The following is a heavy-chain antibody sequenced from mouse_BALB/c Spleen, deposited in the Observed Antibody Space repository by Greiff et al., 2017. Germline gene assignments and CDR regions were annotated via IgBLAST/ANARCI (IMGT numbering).Heavy chain of an antibody. Sequence: VKLVESGAELARPGASVKMSCKASGYTFTSYTMHWVKQRPGQGLEWIGYINPSSGYTNYNQKFKDKATLTADKSSSTAYMQLSSLTSEDSAVYYCARSDYYDYSWFAYWGQGTLVTVSA. V-gene: IGHV1-4*01. CDR1: GYTFTSYT. CDR3: ARSDYYDYSWFAY. CDR2: INPSSGYT. J-gene: IGHJ3*01. D-gene: IGHD2-4*01.